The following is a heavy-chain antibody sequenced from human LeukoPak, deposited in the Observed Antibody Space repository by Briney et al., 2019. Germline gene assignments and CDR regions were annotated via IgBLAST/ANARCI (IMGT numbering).Heavy chain of an antibody. Sequence: PGGSLRLSCAASGFTFSSYAMSWVRQAPGKGLEWVSAISGSGGGTYYADSVKGRFTISRDNSKNTLYLQMNSLRAEDTAVYYCAKCDSSGWYLDAFDIWGQGTMVTVSS. CDR3: AKCDSSGWYLDAFDI. CDR1: GFTFSSYA. CDR2: ISGSGGGT. V-gene: IGHV3-23*01. D-gene: IGHD6-19*01. J-gene: IGHJ3*02.